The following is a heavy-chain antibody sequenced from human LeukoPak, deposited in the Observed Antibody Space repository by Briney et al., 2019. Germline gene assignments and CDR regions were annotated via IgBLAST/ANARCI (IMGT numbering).Heavy chain of an antibody. V-gene: IGHV4-59*08. D-gene: IGHD3-22*01. CDR2: IYYSGGT. J-gene: IGHJ3*02. Sequence: SETLSLTCSVSGVSISSYYWSWLPQPPGKGLEWSGYIYYSGGTNYNPPLKTRVTISIDTSKNQFSLKLSSVTAAHTAVYYCARHLRYDSRGYDASDIWGQGTMVTVSS. CDR1: GVSISSYY. CDR3: ARHLRYDSRGYDASDI.